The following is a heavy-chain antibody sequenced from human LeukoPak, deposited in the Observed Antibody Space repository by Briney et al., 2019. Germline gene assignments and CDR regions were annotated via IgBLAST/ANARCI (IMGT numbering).Heavy chain of an antibody. D-gene: IGHD1-26*01. Sequence: GGSLRLSCGASGFPFSSYWMSWVRQAPGKGLEWVANIKEDGSEKYYVDSVKGRFTISRDNAKNSLYLQMNSLRAEDTAVYYCARRRDSGSLQHFDYWGQGTLVTVSS. CDR3: ARRRDSGSLQHFDY. J-gene: IGHJ4*02. CDR2: IKEDGSEK. CDR1: GFPFSSYW. V-gene: IGHV3-7*03.